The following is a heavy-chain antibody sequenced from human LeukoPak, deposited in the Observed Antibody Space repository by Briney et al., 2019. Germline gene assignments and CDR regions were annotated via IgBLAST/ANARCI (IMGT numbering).Heavy chain of an antibody. CDR1: GGSTSGSSYY. J-gene: IGHJ4*02. V-gene: IGHV4-39*07. CDR3: ASLPYCSGGSCYSGDY. CDR2: IYYSGNT. D-gene: IGHD2-15*01. Sequence: SETLSLTCTVSGGSTSGSSYYWAWIRQPPGKGLEWIGSIYYSGNTYYNPSLKSRVTISVDTSKNQFSLELSSVTAADTAVYYCASLPYCSGGSCYSGDYWGQGTLVTVSS.